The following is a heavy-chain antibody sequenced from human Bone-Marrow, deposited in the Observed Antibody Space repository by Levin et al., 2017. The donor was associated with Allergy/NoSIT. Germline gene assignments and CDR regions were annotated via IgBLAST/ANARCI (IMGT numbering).Heavy chain of an antibody. CDR2: IYYSGST. J-gene: IGHJ4*02. Sequence: PSETLSLTCNVSGGSIISGDSYWSWIRQPPGKGLEWIGYIYYSGSTYYNPSLKSRITISIDTSKSQFSLQLSSVTAADTAVYYCARLSLTFYDILTGYYSPIGTFDYWGQGTLVTVSS. CDR3: ARLSLTFYDILTGYYSPIGTFDY. D-gene: IGHD3-9*01. V-gene: IGHV4-30-4*01. CDR1: GGSIISGDSY.